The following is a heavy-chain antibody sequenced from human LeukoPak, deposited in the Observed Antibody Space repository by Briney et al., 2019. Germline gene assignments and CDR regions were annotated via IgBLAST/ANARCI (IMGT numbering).Heavy chain of an antibody. J-gene: IGHJ3*02. CDR3: AAPPRGITMNPNDAFDI. D-gene: IGHD3-22*01. CDR1: GYSISSGYY. CDR2: IYHSGST. V-gene: IGHV4-38-2*02. Sequence: SETLSLTCTVSGYSISSGYYWGWIRQPPGKGLEWIGSIYHSGSTYYNPSLKSRVTISVDTSKNQFSLKLSSVTAADTAVYYCAAPPRGITMNPNDAFDIWGQGTMVTVSS.